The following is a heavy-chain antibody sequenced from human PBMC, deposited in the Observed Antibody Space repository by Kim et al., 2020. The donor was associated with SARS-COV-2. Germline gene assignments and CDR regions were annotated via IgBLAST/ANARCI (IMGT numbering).Heavy chain of an antibody. Sequence: GGSLRLSCAASGFTFSSYWMSWVRQAPGKGLEWVANIKQDGSEKYYVDSVKGRFTISRDNAKNSLYLQMNSLRAEDTAVYYCARERLRFGYYYGMDVWGQGTTVTVSS. CDR2: IKQDGSEK. CDR3: ARERLRFGYYYGMDV. J-gene: IGHJ6*02. CDR1: GFTFSSYW. D-gene: IGHD3-16*01. V-gene: IGHV3-7*01.